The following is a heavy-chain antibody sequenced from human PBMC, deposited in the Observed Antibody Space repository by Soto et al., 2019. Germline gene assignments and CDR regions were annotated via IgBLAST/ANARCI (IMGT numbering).Heavy chain of an antibody. CDR2: ISWDGGST. Sequence: GGSLRLSCAASGFTFDDYTMHWVRQAPGKGLEWVSLISWDGGSTYYADSVKGRFTISRDNSKNSLYLQMNSLRTEDTALYYCAKDKEGSGWYYFDYWGQGTLVTVSS. V-gene: IGHV3-43*01. D-gene: IGHD6-19*01. CDR3: AKDKEGSGWYYFDY. CDR1: GFTFDDYT. J-gene: IGHJ4*02.